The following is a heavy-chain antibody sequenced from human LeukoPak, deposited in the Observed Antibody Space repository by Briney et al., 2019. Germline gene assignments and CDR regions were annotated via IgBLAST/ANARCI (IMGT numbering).Heavy chain of an antibody. V-gene: IGHV3-21*01. CDR2: ISSSSSYI. CDR3: ARVSAAGTLDY. Sequence: GGSLRLSRAASGFTFSSYSMNWVRQAPGKGLEWVSSISSSSSYIYYADSVKGRFTISRDNAKNSLYLQMNSLRAEDTAVYYCARVSAAGTLDYWGQGTLVTVSS. CDR1: GFTFSSYS. J-gene: IGHJ4*02. D-gene: IGHD6-13*01.